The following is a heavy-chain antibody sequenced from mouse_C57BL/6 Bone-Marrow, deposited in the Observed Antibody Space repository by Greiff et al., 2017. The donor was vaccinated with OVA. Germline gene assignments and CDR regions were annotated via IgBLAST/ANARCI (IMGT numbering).Heavy chain of an antibody. CDR1: GFNFSSYA. CDR2: ISSGGDYI. CDR3: TRLLDAMDY. J-gene: IGHJ4*01. D-gene: IGHD2-1*01. Sequence: EVMLVESGEGLVKPGGSLKLSCAASGFNFSSYAMSWVRQTTEKRLEWVAYISSGGDYIYYADTVKGRFTISRDNARNTLYLQMSSLKSEDTAMYYCTRLLDAMDYWGQGTSVTVSS. V-gene: IGHV5-9-1*02.